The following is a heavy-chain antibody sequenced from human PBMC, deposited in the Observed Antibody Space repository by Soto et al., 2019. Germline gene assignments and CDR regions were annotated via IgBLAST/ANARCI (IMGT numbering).Heavy chain of an antibody. V-gene: IGHV1-24*01. CDR1: GYTLTELS. Sequence: ASVEVSCKVSGYTLTELSMHWVRQAPGKGLEWKGGFDPEDGETIYAQKFQGRVTMTEDTSTDTAYMELSSLRSEDTAVYYCATPQVLLWFGRPQYYLDYWGQGALVTASS. D-gene: IGHD3-10*01. CDR3: ATPQVLLWFGRPQYYLDY. J-gene: IGHJ4*01. CDR2: FDPEDGET.